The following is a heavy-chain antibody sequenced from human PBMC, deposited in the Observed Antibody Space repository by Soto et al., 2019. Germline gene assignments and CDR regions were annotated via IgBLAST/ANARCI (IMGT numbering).Heavy chain of an antibody. CDR2: ISSSSSYI. D-gene: IGHD2-2*01. Sequence: GGSLRLSCAASGFTFSSYSMNWVRQAPGKGLEWVSSISSSSSYIYYADSVKGRFTISRDNAKNSLYLQMNRLRAEDTAVYYCARDGGYCSSTSCYVFEYYYYGMDVWGQGTTVTVSS. V-gene: IGHV3-21*01. CDR3: ARDGGYCSSTSCYVFEYYYYGMDV. J-gene: IGHJ6*02. CDR1: GFTFSSYS.